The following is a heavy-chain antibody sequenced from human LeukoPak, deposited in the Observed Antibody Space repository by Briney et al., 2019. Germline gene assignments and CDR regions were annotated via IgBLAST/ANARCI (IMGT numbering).Heavy chain of an antibody. CDR1: EFTFSSHA. V-gene: IGHV3-23*01. D-gene: IGHD3-10*01. Sequence: GGSLRLSCAGSEFTFSSHAMSWVRQAPGKGLEWVSAISGGGDSTYYADSVKGRFTISRDNSKNTLYLQMNSLRAEDTAVYYCAKDTSTYYYGSGGRIWGQGTLVTVSS. CDR2: ISGGGDST. CDR3: AKDTSTYYYGSGGRI. J-gene: IGHJ4*02.